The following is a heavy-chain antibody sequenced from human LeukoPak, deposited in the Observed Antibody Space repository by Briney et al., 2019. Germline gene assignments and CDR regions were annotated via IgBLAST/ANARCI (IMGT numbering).Heavy chain of an antibody. CDR3: ARHKQTLKWPDFDY. CDR1: GASISTIISY. V-gene: IGHV4-39*01. J-gene: IGHJ4*02. Sequence: SETLSLTCTVSGASISTIISYWVWIRQPPGTGLEWIGSIYYSGTTYYNPSLKSRVTISVDTSKNQFSLKLSSVTAADTAVYYCARHKQTLKWPDFDYWGQGTLVTVSS. CDR2: IYYSGTT. D-gene: IGHD2-15*01.